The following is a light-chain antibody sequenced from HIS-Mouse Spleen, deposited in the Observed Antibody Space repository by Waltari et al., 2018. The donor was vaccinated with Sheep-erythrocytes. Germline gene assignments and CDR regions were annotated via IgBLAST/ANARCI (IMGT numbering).Light chain of an antibody. Sequence: DIVMTQSPDSLAVSLGERATINCKSSQRVLYSSNNKNYLAWYQQKPGQPPKLLIYWASTRESGVPDRFSGSGSGTDFTLTISSLQAEDVAVYYCQQYYSTPLTFGGGTKLEIK. CDR2: WAS. CDR1: QRVLYSSNNKNY. J-gene: IGKJ4*01. CDR3: QQYYSTPLT. V-gene: IGKV4-1*01.